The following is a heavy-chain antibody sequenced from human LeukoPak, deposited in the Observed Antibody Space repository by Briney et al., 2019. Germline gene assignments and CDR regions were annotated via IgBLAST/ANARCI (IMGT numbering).Heavy chain of an antibody. D-gene: IGHD3-9*01. CDR2: IYYSGST. CDR3: ARGPHYDILTGYNEYYFDY. CDR1: GGSISSSGYY. V-gene: IGHV4-39*01. J-gene: IGHJ4*02. Sequence: PSETLSLTCTVSGGSISSSGYYWGWIRQPPGKGLEWIDSIYYSGSTYYNPSLKSRVTISVDTSKNQFSLKLSSVTAADTAVYYCARGPHYDILTGYNEYYFDYWGQGTLVTVSS.